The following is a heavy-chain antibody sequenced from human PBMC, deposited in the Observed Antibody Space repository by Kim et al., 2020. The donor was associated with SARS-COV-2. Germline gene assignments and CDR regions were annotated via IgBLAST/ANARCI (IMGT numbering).Heavy chain of an antibody. J-gene: IGHJ4*02. Sequence: NHAQTLQGRVTMTTDTSTSTAYMELRSLRSDDTAVYYCARVGATMLFDYWGQGTLVTVSS. V-gene: IGHV1-18*01. D-gene: IGHD1-26*01. CDR3: ARVGATMLFDY.